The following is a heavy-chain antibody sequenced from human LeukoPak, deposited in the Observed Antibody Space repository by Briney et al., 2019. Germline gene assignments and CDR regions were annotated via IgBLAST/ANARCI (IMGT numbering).Heavy chain of an antibody. Sequence: SETLSFTCTVSGGSISNSDSYWGWIRQPPGKGLEWIGSIYYSGITYYNPSLKSRVTISVDTSKNQFSLKLGSVTAADTAVYYCARKKRITIFGMVITPFDPWGQGTLVTVSS. D-gene: IGHD3-3*01. V-gene: IGHV4-39*01. J-gene: IGHJ5*02. CDR2: IYYSGIT. CDR3: ARKKRITIFGMVITPFDP. CDR1: GGSISNSDSY.